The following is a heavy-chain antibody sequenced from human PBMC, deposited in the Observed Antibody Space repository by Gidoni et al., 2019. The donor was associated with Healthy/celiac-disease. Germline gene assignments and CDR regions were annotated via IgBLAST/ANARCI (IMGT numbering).Heavy chain of an antibody. CDR2: ISWNSGSI. Sequence: EVQLVESGGGLVQPGRSLRLSCAASGFTFDVYCMHWVRQAPGKGLEWVSGISWNSGSIGYADSVKGRFTISRDNAKNSLYLQMNSLRAEDTALYYCAKGRSVVVTASFDYWGQGTLVTVSS. V-gene: IGHV3-9*01. CDR1: GFTFDVYC. D-gene: IGHD2-21*02. J-gene: IGHJ4*02. CDR3: AKGRSVVVTASFDY.